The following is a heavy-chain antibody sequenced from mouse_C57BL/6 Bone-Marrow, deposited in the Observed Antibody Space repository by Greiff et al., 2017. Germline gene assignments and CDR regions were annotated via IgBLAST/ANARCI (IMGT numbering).Heavy chain of an antibody. CDR2: INPGSGGT. CDR1: GYAFTNYL. V-gene: IGHV1-54*01. CDR3: ARCRFATVGDYFDY. D-gene: IGHD1-1*01. Sequence: VQLQQSGAELVRPGTSVKVSCKASGYAFTNYLIEWVKQRPGQGLEWIGVINPGSGGTNYNEKFKGKATLTADKSSSTAYMQLSSLTSEDSAVYVCARCRFATVGDYFDYWGQGTTLTVSS. J-gene: IGHJ2*01.